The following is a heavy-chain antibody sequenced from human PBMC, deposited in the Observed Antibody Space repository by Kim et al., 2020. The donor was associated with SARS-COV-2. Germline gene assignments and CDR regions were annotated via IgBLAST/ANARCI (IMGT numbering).Heavy chain of an antibody. CDR1: GYSFTNDW. CDR2: IHPGDSRI. J-gene: IGHJ3*02. Sequence: GESLKISCKGSGYSFTNDWIGWVRQMPGKGLEWVGIIHPGDSRIRYSPSFQGHVTISADKSISTAYLQWSTLKASDTAMYYCARPAIGGAFDIWGQGTMVTVSS. V-gene: IGHV5-51*01. CDR3: ARPAIGGAFDI. D-gene: IGHD3-10*01.